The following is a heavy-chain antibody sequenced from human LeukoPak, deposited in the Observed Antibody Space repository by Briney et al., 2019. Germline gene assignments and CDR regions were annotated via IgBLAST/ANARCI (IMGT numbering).Heavy chain of an antibody. CDR1: GRSISSSSYY. D-gene: IGHD6-13*01. CDR2: IYYSGST. V-gene: IGHV4-39*01. CDR3: ASLSWGLYGMDV. Sequence: ASETLSLTCTVSGRSISSSSYYWGWIRQPPGEGLVWIGSIYYSGSTYYHPSLKSQDTITLGTPKNQSALELSSVRAPDRVVLYCASLSWGLYGMDVWGQGTTVTLSS. J-gene: IGHJ6*02.